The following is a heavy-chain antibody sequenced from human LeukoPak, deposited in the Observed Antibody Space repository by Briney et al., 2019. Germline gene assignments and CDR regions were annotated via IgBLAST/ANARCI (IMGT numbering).Heavy chain of an antibody. D-gene: IGHD6-6*01. CDR2: IYYSGNT. CDR3: AGAREFSSSSGRAYYFDF. J-gene: IGHJ4*02. Sequence: SETLSLTCTVSGGSISNYFWIWIRQPPGKGLEWIGYIYYSGNTNSNPSLRSRVTISVDTSKNQSSLKLRSVTAADTAVYYCAGAREFSSSSGRAYYFDFWGQGTLVTVSS. V-gene: IGHV4-59*01. CDR1: GGSISNYF.